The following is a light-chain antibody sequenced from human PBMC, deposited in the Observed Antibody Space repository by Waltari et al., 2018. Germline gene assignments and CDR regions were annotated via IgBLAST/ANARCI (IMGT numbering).Light chain of an antibody. CDR2: DAS. J-gene: IGKJ1*01. CDR1: QSVGKY. V-gene: IGKV3-20*01. Sequence: EIVLTQSPGTLSLSPGERATLSCRASQSVGKYLAWYQQKPGKAPRLLIYDASTRATGIPDRFSGSGSGTDFSLTISRLEPEDFAVYYCQKYVSLPATFGQGTNVEIK. CDR3: QKYVSLPAT.